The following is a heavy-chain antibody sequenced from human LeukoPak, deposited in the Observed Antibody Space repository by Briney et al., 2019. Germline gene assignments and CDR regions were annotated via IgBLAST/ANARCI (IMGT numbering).Heavy chain of an antibody. CDR2: IYYNGAT. CDR3: ARVRRFGELFPTRFDY. J-gene: IGHJ4*02. Sequence: PSETLSLTCTVSGDSIRSSDYYWGWIRQPPGKGLEWIGTIYYNGATQYNPSLKSRVSMSVDTSQNQFSLKLSSVTAADTAVYYCARVRRFGELFPTRFDYWGQGTLVTVSS. D-gene: IGHD3-10*01. CDR1: GDSIRSSDYY. V-gene: IGHV4-39*07.